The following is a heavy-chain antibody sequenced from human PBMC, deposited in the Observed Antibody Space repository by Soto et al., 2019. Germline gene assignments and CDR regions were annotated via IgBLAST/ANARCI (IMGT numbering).Heavy chain of an antibody. CDR1: GFIFDDYA. CDR2: ISWNSGSI. V-gene: IGHV3-9*01. J-gene: IGHJ6*02. D-gene: IGHD1-26*01. Sequence: EGQLVESGGGLVQPGRSLRLSCAASGFIFDDYAMHWVRQAPGKGLEWVSGISWNSGSIGYADSVKARLTISRDNGKNLLYLQMNSLRAEDTAFYYCAKDISGRGSFYYYFGMDVWGQGTTVTVSS. CDR3: AKDISGRGSFYYYFGMDV.